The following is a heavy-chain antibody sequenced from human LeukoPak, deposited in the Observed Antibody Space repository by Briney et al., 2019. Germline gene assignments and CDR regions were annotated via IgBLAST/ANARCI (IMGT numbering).Heavy chain of an antibody. J-gene: IGHJ3*02. CDR2: INPNSGGT. V-gene: IGHV1-2*02. Sequence: ASVKVFCKASGYTFTGYYMHWVRQAPGQGLEWMGWINPNSGGTNYAQKFQGRVTMTRDTSISTAYMELSRLRSEDTAVYYCARSSGSDDAFDIWGQGTMVTVSS. D-gene: IGHD3-22*01. CDR1: GYTFTGYY. CDR3: ARSSGSDDAFDI.